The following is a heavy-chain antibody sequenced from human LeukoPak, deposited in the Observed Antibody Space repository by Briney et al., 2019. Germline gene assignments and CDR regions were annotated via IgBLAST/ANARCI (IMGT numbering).Heavy chain of an antibody. CDR1: GYTFTGYY. Sequence: ASVKVSCKASGYTFTGYYMHWVRQAPGQGLEWMGWINPNSGGTNYAQKFQGRVTMTRDTSISTAYMELSRLRSDDTAVYYFARDQYSSGWYGDWGQGTLVTVSS. CDR2: INPNSGGT. CDR3: ARDQYSSGWYGD. D-gene: IGHD6-19*01. V-gene: IGHV1-2*02. J-gene: IGHJ4*02.